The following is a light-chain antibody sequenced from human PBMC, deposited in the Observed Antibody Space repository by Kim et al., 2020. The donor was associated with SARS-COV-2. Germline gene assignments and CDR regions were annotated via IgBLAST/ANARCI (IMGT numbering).Light chain of an antibody. CDR3: QAWDSSIVV. CDR2: QDS. V-gene: IGLV3-1*01. J-gene: IGLJ2*01. CDR1: KLGDKY. Sequence: SGSPGQTASITCSGDKLGDKYACWYQQRPGQSPVLVIYQDSKRPSGIPERFSGSNSGNTATLTISGTQAMDEADYYCQAWDSSIVVFGGGTQLTV.